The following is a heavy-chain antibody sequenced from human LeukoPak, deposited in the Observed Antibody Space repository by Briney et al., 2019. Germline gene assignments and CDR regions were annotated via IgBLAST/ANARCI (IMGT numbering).Heavy chain of an antibody. CDR3: AKQRHPNGWFYFNY. CDR1: GFTFSSYA. CDR2: ISGSGGST. Sequence: PGGSLRLSCAASGFTFSSYAMSWVRQAPGKGLEWVSAISGSGGSTNYADSVKGRFTISRDNSKNTLYLQMNSLRAEDTAVYYCAKQRHPNGWFYFNYWGQGTLSPSPQ. V-gene: IGHV3-23*01. D-gene: IGHD6-19*01. J-gene: IGHJ4*02.